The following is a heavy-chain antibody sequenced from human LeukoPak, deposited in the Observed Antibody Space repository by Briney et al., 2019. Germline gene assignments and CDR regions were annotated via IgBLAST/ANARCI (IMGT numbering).Heavy chain of an antibody. CDR2: ISGDGTSA. D-gene: IGHD3-22*01. J-gene: IGHJ3*01. CDR1: GFTFSSYA. V-gene: IGHV3-23*01. Sequence: GGSLRLSCSTSGFTFSSYAMTWVRQAPGKGLEWVSAISGDGTSAYYADSVKGRFTVSGDNSESTLYLQMNSLRAEDTAVYFCAKDVFSTYYYGSTSSIIGGFDVWGQGTMITVSS. CDR3: AKDVFSTYYYGSTSSIIGGFDV.